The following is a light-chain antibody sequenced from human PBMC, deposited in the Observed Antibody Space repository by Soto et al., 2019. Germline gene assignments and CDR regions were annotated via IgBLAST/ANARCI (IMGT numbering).Light chain of an antibody. J-gene: IGKJ4*01. V-gene: IGKV1-33*01. Sequence: DIQMTQSPSSLSASVGDRVTITCQASQDISTYLNWYQQKPGKAPMLLIYDASNLETGVPSRFSGNGSGTDFTFTISSLQPEDVATYYCQQYNILPPITLGGGTKVDIK. CDR1: QDISTY. CDR3: QQYNILPPIT. CDR2: DAS.